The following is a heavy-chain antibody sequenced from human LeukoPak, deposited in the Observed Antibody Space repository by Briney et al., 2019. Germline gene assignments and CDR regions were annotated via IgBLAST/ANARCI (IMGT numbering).Heavy chain of an antibody. CDR2: ICSSGSTI. CDR1: GFTFSSYE. V-gene: IGHV3-48*03. J-gene: IGHJ4*02. D-gene: IGHD3-3*01. Sequence: GGSLRLSCAASGFTFSSYEMNWVRQAPGKGLEWVSYICSSGSTIYYADSVKGRFTISRDNAKNSLYLQMNSLRAEDTAVYYCATYDFWSGYGSGLFDYWGQGTLVTVSS. CDR3: ATYDFWSGYGSGLFDY.